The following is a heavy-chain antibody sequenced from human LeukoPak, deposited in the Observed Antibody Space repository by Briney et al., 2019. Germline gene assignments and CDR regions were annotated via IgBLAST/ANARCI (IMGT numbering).Heavy chain of an antibody. CDR3: ARDKGENYYDSSGYYY. CDR2: IYSGGRT. D-gene: IGHD3-22*01. V-gene: IGHV3-53*01. J-gene: IGHJ4*02. CDR1: GFTVSSNY. Sequence: GGSLRLSCAASGFTVSSNYWSWVRQAPGKGLEWVSVIYSGGRTYYADSVKGRFTISRDSSKNTSYLQMNSLRAEDTAVYYCARDKGENYYDSSGYYYWGQGTLVTVSS.